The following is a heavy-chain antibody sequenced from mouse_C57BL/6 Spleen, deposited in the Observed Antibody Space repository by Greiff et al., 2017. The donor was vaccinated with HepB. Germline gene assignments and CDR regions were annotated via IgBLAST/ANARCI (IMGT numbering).Heavy chain of an antibody. Sequence: QVQLKQPGAELVKPGASVKLSCKASGYTFTSYWMHWVKQRPGQGLEWIGMIHPNSGSTNYNEKFKSKATLTVDKSSSTAYMQLSSLTSEDSAVYYCAARPDSSGYTWFAYWGQGTLVTVSA. V-gene: IGHV1-64*01. CDR2: IHPNSGST. J-gene: IGHJ3*01. CDR3: AARPDSSGYTWFAY. CDR1: GYTFTSYW. D-gene: IGHD3-2*02.